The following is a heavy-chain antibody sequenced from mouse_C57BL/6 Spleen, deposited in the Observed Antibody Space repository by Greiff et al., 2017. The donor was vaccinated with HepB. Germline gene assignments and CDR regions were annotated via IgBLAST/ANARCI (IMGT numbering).Heavy chain of an antibody. D-gene: IGHD4-1*01. J-gene: IGHJ1*03. Sequence: EVQRVESEGGLVQPGSSMKLSCTASGFTFSDYYMAWVRQVPEKGLEWVANINYDGSSTYYLDSLKSRFIISRDNAKNILYLQMSSLKSEDTATYYCARGEAGTEYFDVWGTGTTVTVSS. CDR1: GFTFSDYY. V-gene: IGHV5-16*01. CDR3: ARGEAGTEYFDV. CDR2: INYDGSST.